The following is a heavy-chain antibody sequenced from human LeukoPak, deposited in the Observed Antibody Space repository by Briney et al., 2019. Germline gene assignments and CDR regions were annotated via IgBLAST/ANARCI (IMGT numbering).Heavy chain of an antibody. CDR3: ARENGYSGYDGWYFDY. CDR2: IIPIFGTA. J-gene: IGHJ4*02. V-gene: IGHV1-69*06. CDR1: GGTFSSYA. Sequence: GASVKVSCKASGGTFSSYAISWVRQAPGQGLEWMGGIIPIFGTANYAQKFQGRATITADKSTSTAYMELSSLRSEDTAVYYCARENGYSGYDGWYFDYWGQGTLVTVSS. D-gene: IGHD5-12*01.